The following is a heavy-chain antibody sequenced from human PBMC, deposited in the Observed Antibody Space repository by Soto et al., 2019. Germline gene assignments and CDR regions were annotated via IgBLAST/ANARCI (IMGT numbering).Heavy chain of an antibody. D-gene: IGHD1-20*01. J-gene: IGHJ4*02. CDR2: ISSSSSYI. V-gene: IGHV3-21*01. CDR3: ARDSSLQLTGTTFDY. Sequence: PGGSLRLSCAASGFTFSSYSMNWVRQAPGKGLEWVSSISSSSSYIYYADSVKGRFTISRDNAKNSLYLQMNSLRAEDTAVYYCARDSSLQLTGTTFDYWGQGTLVTVTS. CDR1: GFTFSSYS.